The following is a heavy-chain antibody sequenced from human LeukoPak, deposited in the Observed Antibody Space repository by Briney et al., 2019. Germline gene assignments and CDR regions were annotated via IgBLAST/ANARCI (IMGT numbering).Heavy chain of an antibody. CDR3: VRGDWYFES. Sequence: GGSLRLSCVTSGYIFSDSRMTWVRQAPGKGLQWVAKVNRDGTEKHFLDSVEGRFTISRDNAKKSLYLQMSSLRPQDTAVYFCVRGDWYFESWGQGTLVTVSS. J-gene: IGHJ4*02. D-gene: IGHD2-21*01. CDR2: VNRDGTEK. V-gene: IGHV3-7*04. CDR1: GYIFSDSR.